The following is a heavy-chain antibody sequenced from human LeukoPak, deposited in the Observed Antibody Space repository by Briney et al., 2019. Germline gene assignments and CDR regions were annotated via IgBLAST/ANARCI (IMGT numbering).Heavy chain of an antibody. D-gene: IGHD3-3*01. Sequence: SETLSLTCAVYGGPFSGYYWSWIRQPPGKGLEWIGEINHSGSTNYNPSLKSRVTISVDTSKNQFSLKLSSVTAADTAVYYCARLLALWGQGTTVTVSS. CDR1: GGPFSGYY. J-gene: IGHJ6*02. CDR2: INHSGST. CDR3: ARLLAL. V-gene: IGHV4-34*01.